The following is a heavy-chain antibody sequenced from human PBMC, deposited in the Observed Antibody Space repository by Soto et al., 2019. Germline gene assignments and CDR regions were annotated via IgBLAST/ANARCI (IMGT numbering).Heavy chain of an antibody. CDR1: GGFISSSSYY. J-gene: IGHJ3*02. CDR3: ARPAGYSSGWYGTNTDAFDI. Sequence: SETLSLTCTVSGGFISSSSYYWGWIRQPPGKGLEWIGSIYYSGSTYYNPSLKSRVTISVDTSKNQFSLKLSSVTAADTAVYYCARPAGYSSGWYGTNTDAFDIWGQGTMVTVSS. V-gene: IGHV4-39*01. CDR2: IYYSGST. D-gene: IGHD6-19*01.